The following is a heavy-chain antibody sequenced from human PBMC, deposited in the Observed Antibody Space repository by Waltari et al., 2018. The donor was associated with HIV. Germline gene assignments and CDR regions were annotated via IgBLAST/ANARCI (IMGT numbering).Heavy chain of an antibody. Sequence: QVQLVQYGATLKEPGASVKVSCTTSGYTFTAYDVNWVRQPAGQGLEWMGWMNSDSGNTGYTGDFKGRLNMTRDTSTRIAYMELTSLTLQDTAVYYCTVSRRGAVLGDHWGQGTQVTVSS. CDR3: TVSRRGAVLGDH. CDR1: GYTFTAYD. CDR2: MNSDSGNT. D-gene: IGHD3-10*01. V-gene: IGHV1-8*01. J-gene: IGHJ5*02.